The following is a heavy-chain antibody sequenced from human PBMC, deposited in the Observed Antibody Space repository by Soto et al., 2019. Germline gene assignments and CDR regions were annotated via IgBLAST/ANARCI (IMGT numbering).Heavy chain of an antibody. Sequence: SETLSLTCTVSGGSITTGGYYWSWIRQLPGKGLEWIGHRYYSESTYYNPSLKSRVSISLDTSKNQFSLKLSFVTAADTAMYYCARTKCSGGSCYSWSLDYWGQGTPVTVFS. CDR3: ARTKCSGGSCYSWSLDY. CDR2: RYYSEST. J-gene: IGHJ4*02. CDR1: GGSITTGGYY. D-gene: IGHD2-15*01. V-gene: IGHV4-31*03.